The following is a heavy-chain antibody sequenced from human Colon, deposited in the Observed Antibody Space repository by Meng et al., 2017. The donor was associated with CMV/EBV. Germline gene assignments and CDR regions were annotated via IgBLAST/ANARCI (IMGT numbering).Heavy chain of an antibody. Sequence: ASVKVSCKASGYTFTSYGISWVRPAPGQGLEWMGWISAYNGNTNYAQKLQGRVTMTTDTSTSTAYMELRSLRSDDTAVYYCAREPQGYYDILTGYLYYYGMDVWGQGTTVTVSS. J-gene: IGHJ6*02. CDR2: ISAYNGNT. CDR3: AREPQGYYDILTGYLYYYGMDV. V-gene: IGHV1-18*01. CDR1: GYTFTSYG. D-gene: IGHD3-9*01.